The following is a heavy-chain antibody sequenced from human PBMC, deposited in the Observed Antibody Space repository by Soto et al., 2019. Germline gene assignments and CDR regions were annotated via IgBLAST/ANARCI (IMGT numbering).Heavy chain of an antibody. CDR3: LTYGDYWPGSAIDV. V-gene: IGHV3-23*01. CDR1: GFTFSSHA. J-gene: IGHJ6*02. CDR2: ISGSGGST. D-gene: IGHD4-17*01. Sequence: PGGSLRLSCAASGFTFSSHAMSWVRQAPGKGLEWVSAISGSGGSTYYADYFADSVTGRLTISRDNAKNTLYLQMNSLRAEDTAVYYCLTYGDYWPGSAIDVWGQGTTVTVSS.